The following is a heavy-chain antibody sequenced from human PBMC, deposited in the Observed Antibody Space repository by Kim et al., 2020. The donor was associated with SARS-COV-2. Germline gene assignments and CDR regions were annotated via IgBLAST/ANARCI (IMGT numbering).Heavy chain of an antibody. Sequence: GGSLRLSCAASGFTFSSYAMHWARQAPGKGLEWVTVISYDGSNKYYADSVKGRFTISRDNSKNTLYLQMNSLRGDDTAVYFCARDSSSSTDYYYVMDVWGQGTTVTVSS. CDR1: GFTFSSYA. D-gene: IGHD6-6*01. CDR2: ISYDGSNK. V-gene: IGHV3-30-3*01. CDR3: ARDSSSSTDYYYVMDV. J-gene: IGHJ6*02.